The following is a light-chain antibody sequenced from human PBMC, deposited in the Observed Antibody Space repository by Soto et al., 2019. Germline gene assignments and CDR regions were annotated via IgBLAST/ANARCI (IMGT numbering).Light chain of an antibody. J-gene: IGKJ1*01. CDR3: QQYNK. V-gene: IGKV1-5*01. Sequence: DIQMTQSPSTLSSSVGERVTITCRASQSISSWLAWYQQKPGKAPKLLIYDASSLESGVPSRFSGSGSGTEFTLTISSLQPDDFATYYCQQYNKFGQGTKVDIK. CDR1: QSISSW. CDR2: DAS.